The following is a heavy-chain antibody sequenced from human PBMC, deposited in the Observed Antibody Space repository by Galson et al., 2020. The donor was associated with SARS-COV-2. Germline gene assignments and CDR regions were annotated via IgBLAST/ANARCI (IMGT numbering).Heavy chain of an antibody. CDR1: GFTFSSYS. CDR2: ISSSSSYI. J-gene: IGHJ3*02. Sequence: GGSLRLSCAASGFTFSSYSMNWVRQAPGKGLEWVSSISSSSSYIYYADSVKGRFTISRDNAKNSLYLQMNSLRAEDTAVYYCARNQGEDYGSGSYYPSHDAFDIWGQGTMVTVSS. V-gene: IGHV3-21*01. D-gene: IGHD3-10*01. CDR3: ARNQGEDYGSGSYYPSHDAFDI.